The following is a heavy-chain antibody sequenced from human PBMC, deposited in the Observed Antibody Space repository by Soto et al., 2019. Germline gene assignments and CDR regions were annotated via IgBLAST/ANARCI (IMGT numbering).Heavy chain of an antibody. Sequence: EMQLVESGRGLVQPGRSLRLSCAASGFTFDDYAMHWVQQAPGKGLEWVSGISWNSGSIGYADTVKGRFTISRDNAKNSLYLQMNSLRPEDTALYFCAKAHMWGGTEWETSFDSWGQGTLVTVSS. J-gene: IGHJ4*02. CDR1: GFTFDDYA. CDR3: AKAHMWGGTEWETSFDS. D-gene: IGHD1-26*01. V-gene: IGHV3-9*01. CDR2: ISWNSGSI.